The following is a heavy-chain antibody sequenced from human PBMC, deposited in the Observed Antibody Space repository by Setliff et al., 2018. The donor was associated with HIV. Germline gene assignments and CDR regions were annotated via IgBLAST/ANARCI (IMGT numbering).Heavy chain of an antibody. CDR3: ARGDDSSGYYYGMDV. J-gene: IGHJ6*02. V-gene: IGHV3-33*01. CDR1: GFTFSSYG. Sequence: PGGSLRLSCAASGFTFSSYGMHWVRQAPGKGLEWVAVIWYDGSNKYYADSVKGRFTISRDNSKNTLYLQMNSLRAEDTAVYYCARGDDSSGYYYGMDVWGQGTTVTVSS. D-gene: IGHD3-22*01. CDR2: IWYDGSNK.